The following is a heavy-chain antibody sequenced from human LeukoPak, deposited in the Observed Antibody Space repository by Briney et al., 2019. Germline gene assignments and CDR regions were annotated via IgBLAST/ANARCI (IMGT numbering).Heavy chain of an antibody. CDR1: GFTVSSNY. V-gene: IGHV3-23*01. CDR3: ANHYDILTGYPLGYFDY. D-gene: IGHD3-9*01. Sequence: GGSLRLSCAASGFTVSSNYMSWVRQAPGKGLEWVSAISGSGGSTYYADSVKGRFTISSDNSKNTLYLQMNSLRAEDTAVYYCANHYDILTGYPLGYFDYWGQGTLVTVSS. CDR2: ISGSGGST. J-gene: IGHJ4*02.